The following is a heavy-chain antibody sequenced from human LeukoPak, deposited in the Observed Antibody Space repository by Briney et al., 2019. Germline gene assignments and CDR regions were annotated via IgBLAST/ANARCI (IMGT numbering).Heavy chain of an antibody. CDR3: ARVGVVGAPTGDFDY. D-gene: IGHD1-26*01. V-gene: IGHV4-34*01. Sequence: PSETLSLTCAVYGGSFSGYYWSWIRQPPGKGLEWIGEINHSGSTNYNPSLKSRVTISVDTSKNQFSLKLSSVTAADTAVYYCARVGVVGAPTGDFDYWGQGTLVTVSS. J-gene: IGHJ4*02. CDR1: GGSFSGYY. CDR2: INHSGST.